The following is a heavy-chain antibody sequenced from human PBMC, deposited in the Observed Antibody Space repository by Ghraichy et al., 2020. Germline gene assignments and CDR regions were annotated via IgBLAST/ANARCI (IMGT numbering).Heavy chain of an antibody. V-gene: IGHV4-59*01. CDR2: IYYTGST. Sequence: SETLSLTCTVSGDSISSYYWSWIRQPPGKGLEWLGYIYYTGSTNYDPSPKSRVSISIDTSKTQFSPKLSSVTPADTAMYYCARDRRISTAPKDAFDIWGQGTMVTVSS. CDR3: ARDRRISTAPKDAFDI. CDR1: GDSISSYY. D-gene: IGHD2/OR15-2a*01. J-gene: IGHJ3*02.